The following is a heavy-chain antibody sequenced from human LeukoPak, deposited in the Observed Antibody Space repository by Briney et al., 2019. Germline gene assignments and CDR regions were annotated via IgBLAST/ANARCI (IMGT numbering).Heavy chain of an antibody. CDR2: IYAGDSDT. J-gene: IGHJ6*03. CDR1: GYSFTSYW. CDR3: ARRSSGYTNYWSRTDYYFHMDV. V-gene: IGHV5-51*01. Sequence: GESLKISCKGSGYSFTSYWIVWVRQMPGKGLEWMGTIYAGDSDTIYSPSFQGQVTISADKSISTAYLQWSSLKGSDTAIYYCARRSSGYTNYWSRTDYYFHMDVWGEGTTVSVS. D-gene: IGHD2-8*02.